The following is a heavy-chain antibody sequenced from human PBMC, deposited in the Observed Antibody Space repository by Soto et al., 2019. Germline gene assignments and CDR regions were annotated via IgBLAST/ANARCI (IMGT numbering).Heavy chain of an antibody. D-gene: IGHD2-15*01. V-gene: IGHV5-51*01. CDR2: IYPGDSDT. J-gene: IGHJ5*02. CDR1: GYSFTSYW. Sequence: GESLKISCKGSGYSFTSYWIGWVRQMPGKGLEWMGIIYPGDSDTRYSPSFQGQVTISADKSISTAYLQMNSLRAEDTALYYCVRDVGYCSGGRCYAWFDPWGQGTLVTVSS. CDR3: VRDVGYCSGGRCYAWFDP.